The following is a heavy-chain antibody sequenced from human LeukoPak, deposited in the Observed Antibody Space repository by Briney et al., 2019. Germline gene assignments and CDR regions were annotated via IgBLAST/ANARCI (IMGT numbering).Heavy chain of an antibody. D-gene: IGHD1-26*01. V-gene: IGHV3-74*01. CDR3: AKDFKYSGGPRAFDI. CDR2: INSDGSST. J-gene: IGHJ3*02. CDR1: GFTFSSYW. Sequence: PGGSLRLSCAASGFTFSSYWMHWVRQAPGKGLVWVSRINSDGSSTSYADSVKGRFTISRGNAKNTLYLQMNSLRGEDTAIYYCAKDFKYSGGPRAFDIWGQGTMVTVSS.